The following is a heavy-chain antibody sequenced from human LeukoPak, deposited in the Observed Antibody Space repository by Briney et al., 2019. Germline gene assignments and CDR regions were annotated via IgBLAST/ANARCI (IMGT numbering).Heavy chain of an antibody. CDR3: ARVWADYSNYPNWFDP. D-gene: IGHD4-11*01. V-gene: IGHV4-59*08. CDR1: GGSISSYY. CDR2: IYYSGST. J-gene: IGHJ5*02. Sequence: SETLSLTCTVSGGSISSYYWSRIRQPPGKGLEWIGYIYYSGSTNYNPSLKSRVTISVDTSKNQFSLKLSSVTAADTAVYYCARVWADYSNYPNWFDPWGQRTLVTVSS.